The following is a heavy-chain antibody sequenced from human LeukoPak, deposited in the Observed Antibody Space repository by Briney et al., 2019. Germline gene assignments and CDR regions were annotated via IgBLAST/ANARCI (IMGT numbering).Heavy chain of an antibody. J-gene: IGHJ6*02. V-gene: IGHV3-48*04. D-gene: IGHD6-13*01. CDR2: ISSSSSTI. Sequence: PSETLSLTCTVSGYPIRSGYDWGWVRQAPGKGLEWVSYISSSSSTIYYADSVKGRFTISRDNAKNSLYLQMNSLRAEDTAVYYCARTSCYLIGTHIAAAGTTCGGYYYYYGMDVWGQGTTVTVSS. CDR1: GYPIRSGYD. CDR3: ARTSCYLIGTHIAAAGTTCGGYYYYYGMDV.